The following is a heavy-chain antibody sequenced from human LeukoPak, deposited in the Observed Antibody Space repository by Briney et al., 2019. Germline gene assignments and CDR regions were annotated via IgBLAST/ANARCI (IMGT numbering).Heavy chain of an antibody. V-gene: IGHV3-74*01. CDR1: GFIFSNYY. Sequence: GGSLRLSCAASGFIFSNYYMHWVRQAPGKGLVWVSHINGDGSNVNYADSVKGRFTISRDNAKNTLYLQMNSLRVEDTALYYCGRGESPAAVDDWGQGTLVTVPS. CDR3: GRGESPAAVDD. CDR2: INGDGSNV. J-gene: IGHJ4*02. D-gene: IGHD2-2*01.